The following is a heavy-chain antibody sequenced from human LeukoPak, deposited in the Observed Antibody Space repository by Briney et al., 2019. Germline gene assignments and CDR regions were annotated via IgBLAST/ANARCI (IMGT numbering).Heavy chain of an antibody. CDR3: ARTPTGRCSDY. Sequence: GGPLRLSCAASGFTFSTYAMHWVRQAPGKGLEYVSAISSNGGSTNYANSVKGRFTISRDNSNNTLYLQMGSLRAEDMAVYYCARTPTGRCSDYWGQGTLVTVSS. CDR1: GFTFSTYA. V-gene: IGHV3-64*01. CDR2: ISSNGGST. D-gene: IGHD2-8*02. J-gene: IGHJ4*02.